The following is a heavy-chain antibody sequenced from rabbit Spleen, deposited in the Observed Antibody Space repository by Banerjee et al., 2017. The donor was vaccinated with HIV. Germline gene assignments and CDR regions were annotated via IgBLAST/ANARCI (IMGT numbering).Heavy chain of an antibody. J-gene: IGHJ4*01. Sequence: QSLEESGGDLVKPGASLTLTCTASGFSFSSGYDMCWVRQAPGKGLEWIGCIYTSTGSAWYASWAKGRFTISKTSSTVDLKMTSLTAADTATYFCARDRDTGSNGRGAASLWGPGTLVTVS. V-gene: IGHV1S40*01. CDR3: ARDRDTGSNGRGAASL. CDR1: GFSFSSGYD. CDR2: IYTSTGSA. D-gene: IGHD3-1*01.